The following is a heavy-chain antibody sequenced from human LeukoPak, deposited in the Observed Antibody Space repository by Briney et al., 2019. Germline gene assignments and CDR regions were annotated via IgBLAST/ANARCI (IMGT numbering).Heavy chain of an antibody. CDR2: IYTSGST. J-gene: IGHJ5*02. CDR1: GGSISSYY. CDR3: ARDSQYYDFWSGYSFWFDP. D-gene: IGHD3-3*01. V-gene: IGHV4-4*07. Sequence: PSETLSLTCTVSGGSISSYYWSWIRQPAGKGLEWIGRIYTSGSTNYNPSLKSRVTMSVDTSKNQFSLKLSSVTAADTAVYYCARDSQYYDFWSGYSFWFDPWGQGTLSPSPQ.